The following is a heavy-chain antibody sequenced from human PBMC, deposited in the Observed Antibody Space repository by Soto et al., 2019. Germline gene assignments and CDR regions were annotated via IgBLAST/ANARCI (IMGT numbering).Heavy chain of an antibody. V-gene: IGHV1-18*04. J-gene: IGHJ4*02. CDR2: INPNNDNS. D-gene: IGHD3-22*01. CDR1: GYTFTSHG. CDR3: ARTPTYSRLGDH. Sequence: QVELVQSGGEVKKPGASVNVSCKASGYTFTSHGISWVRQAPGQGLEWVGWINPNNDNSVSAQKFQDRVTLTTDTATSTVYMELRSLTSDNTAFYYCARTPTYSRLGDHWGQGTLVTVAS.